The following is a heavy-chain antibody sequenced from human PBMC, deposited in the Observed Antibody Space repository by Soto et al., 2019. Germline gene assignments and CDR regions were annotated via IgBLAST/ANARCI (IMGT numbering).Heavy chain of an antibody. Sequence: GGSLRLSGAASGFTFNIYCMHWVRQAPDKGLEWVALISYDGINQYYADSVKGRFTISRGNSKNTLFLQMNSLRADDTAVYYCAKHQASGQGSFDSLGQGTLVTFSS. CDR1: GFTFNIYC. CDR2: ISYDGINQ. V-gene: IGHV3-30*18. CDR3: AKHQASGQGSFDS. J-gene: IGHJ4*02.